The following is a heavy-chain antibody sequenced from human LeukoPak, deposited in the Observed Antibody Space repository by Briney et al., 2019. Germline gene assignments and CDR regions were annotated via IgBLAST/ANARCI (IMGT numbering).Heavy chain of an antibody. Sequence: SVKVSCKASGGTFSSYAISWVRQAPGQGLEWMGGIIPIFGTANYAQKFQGRVTITADESTSTAYMELSSLRSEDTAVYYCARRAASGVHYYYMDVWGKGTTVTASS. J-gene: IGHJ6*03. CDR3: ARRAASGVHYYYMDV. D-gene: IGHD3-3*01. CDR2: IIPIFGTA. V-gene: IGHV1-69*13. CDR1: GGTFSSYA.